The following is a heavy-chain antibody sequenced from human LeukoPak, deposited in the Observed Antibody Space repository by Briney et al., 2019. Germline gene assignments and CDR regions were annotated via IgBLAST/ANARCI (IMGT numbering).Heavy chain of an antibody. Sequence: SVKLSCKTSGGPFTSYAITGVRQAPGQGLEWMGKIIPISGTTNYAQKFQGRVTFTADESTSTAYMELSSLRSEDTALYYCARKLRLGGNWFDPWGQGTLVTVSS. J-gene: IGHJ5*02. V-gene: IGHV1-69*13. D-gene: IGHD1-26*01. CDR3: ARKLRLGGNWFDP. CDR1: GGPFTSYA. CDR2: IIPISGTT.